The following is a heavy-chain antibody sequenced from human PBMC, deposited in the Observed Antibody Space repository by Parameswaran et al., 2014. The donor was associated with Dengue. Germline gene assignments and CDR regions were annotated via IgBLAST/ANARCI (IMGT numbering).Heavy chain of an antibody. V-gene: IGHV4-39*07. D-gene: IGHD2-21*01. CDR3: ARVVVSEIVTDY. Sequence: ASETLSLTCSVSGGSISSSSYYWGWIRQPPGKGLEWIGSIYYSGSTYYNPSLKSRVTISVDTSNNQFSLNLSSVTAADTAVYYCARVVVSEIVTDYWGQGTLVTVSS. J-gene: IGHJ4*02. CDR2: IYYSGST. CDR1: GGSISSSSYY.